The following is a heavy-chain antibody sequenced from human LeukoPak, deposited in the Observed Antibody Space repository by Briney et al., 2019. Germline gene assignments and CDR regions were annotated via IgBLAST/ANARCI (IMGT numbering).Heavy chain of an antibody. D-gene: IGHD6-13*01. CDR2: ICGSGGST. CDR3: AKGRSSSCYNYMDV. V-gene: IGHV3-23*01. Sequence: GGSLRLSCAASGVTFSSNAMSWVRQAPGKGLEWVSVICGSGGSTYYADSVKGRFTISRGNSKNTLYLQMNSLRAEDTAVYYCAKGRSSSCYNYMDVWGQGTTVTVSS. J-gene: IGHJ6*03. CDR1: GVTFSSNA.